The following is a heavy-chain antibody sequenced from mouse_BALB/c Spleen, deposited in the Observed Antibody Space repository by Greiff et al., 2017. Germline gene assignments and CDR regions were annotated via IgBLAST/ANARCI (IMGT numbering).Heavy chain of an antibody. CDR1: GFTFSSFG. CDR2: ISSGSSTI. CDR3: ARGDYDGYYPWFAY. V-gene: IGHV5-17*02. D-gene: IGHD2-3*01. Sequence: EVHLVESGGGLVQPGGSRKLSCAASGFTFSSFGMHWVRQAPEKGLEWVAYISSGSSTIYYADTVKGRFTISRDNPKNTLFLQMTSLRSEDTAMYYCARGDYDGYYPWFAYWGQGTLVTVSA. J-gene: IGHJ3*01.